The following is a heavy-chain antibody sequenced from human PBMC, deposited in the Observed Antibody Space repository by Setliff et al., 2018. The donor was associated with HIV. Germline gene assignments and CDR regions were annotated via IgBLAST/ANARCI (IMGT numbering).Heavy chain of an antibody. CDR2: IYHSGST. J-gene: IGHJ4*02. Sequence: SETLSLTCAVSGGSISSNWWSWVRQSPGKGLEWIGEIYHSGSTHYNPSLQSRVTISVDKSKSQFSLKLNSVTAADTAVYYCGGNGYYSIDYWGQRTLVTVSS. V-gene: IGHV4-4*02. D-gene: IGHD3-22*01. CDR1: GGSISSNW. CDR3: GGNGYYSIDY.